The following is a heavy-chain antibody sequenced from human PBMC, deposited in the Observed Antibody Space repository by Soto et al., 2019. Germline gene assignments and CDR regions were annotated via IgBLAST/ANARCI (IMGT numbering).Heavy chain of an antibody. Sequence: QVQLQESGPGLVKPSQTLSLTCTVSGGSISSGDYYWSWIRQPPGKGLEWIGYIYYSGDTYYNPSLKSRVTTSVDTSNSQFSLKLSSVTAADTAVYYCARGVGAYSVGVGADYWGQGTLVTVSS. CDR3: ARGVGAYSVGVGADY. D-gene: IGHD2-21*01. CDR1: GGSISSGDYY. CDR2: IYYSGDT. J-gene: IGHJ4*02. V-gene: IGHV4-30-4*01.